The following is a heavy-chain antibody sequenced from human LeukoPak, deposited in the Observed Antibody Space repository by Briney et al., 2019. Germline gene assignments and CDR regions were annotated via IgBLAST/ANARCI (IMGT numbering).Heavy chain of an antibody. J-gene: IGHJ6*02. Sequence: PRSSLRLSCAPSGLTFSRYGMHWVRQAPVKGQDWVAVISYDGSNKYYAASVKGRFTISRDNSKNTLYLQMNSLSAEDTAVYYCAKGLYDFWSGYSSNGMDVWGQGTTVTVSS. CDR1: GLTFSRYG. D-gene: IGHD3-3*01. V-gene: IGHV3-30*18. CDR3: AKGLYDFWSGYSSNGMDV. CDR2: ISYDGSNK.